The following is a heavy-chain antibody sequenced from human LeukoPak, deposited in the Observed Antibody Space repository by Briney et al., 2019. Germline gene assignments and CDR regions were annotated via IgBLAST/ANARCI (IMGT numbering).Heavy chain of an antibody. Sequence: ASVKVSCKASGYTFTGYYMHWVRQAPGQGLEWMGWINPNSGGTNYAQKFQGRVTMTRDTSIGTAYMELSRLRSDDTAVYYCARGACSSTSCYMTDYWGQGTLVTVSS. D-gene: IGHD2-2*02. CDR3: ARGACSSTSCYMTDY. J-gene: IGHJ4*02. CDR1: GYTFTGYY. CDR2: INPNSGGT. V-gene: IGHV1-2*02.